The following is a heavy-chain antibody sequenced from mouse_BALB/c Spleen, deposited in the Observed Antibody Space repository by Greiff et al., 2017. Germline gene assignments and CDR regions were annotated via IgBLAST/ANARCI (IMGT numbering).Heavy chain of an antibody. CDR2: ISYSGST. V-gene: IGHV3-2*02. D-gene: IGHD2-4*01. Sequence: EVQLVESGPGLVKPSQSLSLTCTVTGYSITSDYAWNWIRQFPGNKLEWMGYISYSGSTSYNPSLKSRISITRDTSKNQFFLQLNSVTTEDTATYYCARVITTDYAMDYWGQGTSVTVSS. CDR1: GYSITSDYA. CDR3: ARVITTDYAMDY. J-gene: IGHJ4*01.